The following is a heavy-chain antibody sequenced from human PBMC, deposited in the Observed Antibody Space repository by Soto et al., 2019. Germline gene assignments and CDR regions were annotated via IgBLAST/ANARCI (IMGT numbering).Heavy chain of an antibody. CDR2: IYPGDSDT. V-gene: IGHV5-51*01. CDR3: ARRKDGYSSSGISSWFDP. Sequence: PGESLKISCKGSGYSFTSYWIGWVRQMPGKGLEWMGIIYPGDSDTRYSPSFQGQVTISADKSISTAYLQWSSLKASDTAMYYCARRKDGYSSSGISSWFDPWGQGTQVTVSS. D-gene: IGHD6-13*01. J-gene: IGHJ5*02. CDR1: GYSFTSYW.